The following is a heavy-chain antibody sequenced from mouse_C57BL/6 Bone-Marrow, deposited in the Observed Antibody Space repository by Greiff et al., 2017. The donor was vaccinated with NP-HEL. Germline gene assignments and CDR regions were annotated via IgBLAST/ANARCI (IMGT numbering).Heavy chain of an antibody. CDR2: ISSGSSTI. Sequence: EVQRVESGGGLVKPGGSLKLSCAASGFTFSDYGMHWVRQAPEKGLEWVAYISSGSSTIYYADTVKGRFTISRDNAKNTLFLQMTSLRSEDTAMYYCARGDWDWFAYWGQGTLVTVSA. CDR3: ARGDWDWFAY. V-gene: IGHV5-17*01. CDR1: GFTFSDYG. D-gene: IGHD4-1*01. J-gene: IGHJ3*01.